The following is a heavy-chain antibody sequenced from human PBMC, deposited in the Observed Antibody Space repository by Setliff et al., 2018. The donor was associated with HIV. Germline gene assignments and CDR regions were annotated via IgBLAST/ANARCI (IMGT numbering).Heavy chain of an antibody. Sequence: SETLSLTCTVSGGSISSYYWRWIRQSPGKGLEWIGYIYRTGSTKYNPSLKSRVTISVDTSNNQFSLKLSSVTAADTAVYYCATTTILEVPRYYYYYMDVWGKGTTVTVSS. CDR2: IYRTGST. J-gene: IGHJ6*03. CDR1: GGSISSYY. D-gene: IGHD3-3*01. V-gene: IGHV4-59*08. CDR3: ATTTILEVPRYYYYYMDV.